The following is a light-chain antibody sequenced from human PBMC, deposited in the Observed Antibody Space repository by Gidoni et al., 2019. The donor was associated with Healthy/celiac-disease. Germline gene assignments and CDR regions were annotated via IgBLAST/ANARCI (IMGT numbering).Light chain of an antibody. CDR3: QQRSNWSWT. CDR2: DAS. J-gene: IGKJ1*01. Sequence: DIVFTQSPATLSLSPGDRATLSCRATQSVSSYLAWYQQKPGQAPRLLIHDASNRATGSPARFSGSGSGTDFTLTISSREPEDFAVYYCQQRSNWSWTFGQGTKVEIK. CDR1: QSVSSY. V-gene: IGKV3-11*01.